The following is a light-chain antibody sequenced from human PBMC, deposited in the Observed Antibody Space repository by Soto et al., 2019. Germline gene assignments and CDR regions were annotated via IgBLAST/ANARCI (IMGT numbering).Light chain of an antibody. Sequence: QSVLTQPPSASGTPGQRATISCSGSSSNIGSNTVNWYQQLPGTAPKLLIYSNNQRPSGVPDRFSGSKSGTSASLAISGLQSEDEADYYCAAWDDSSYVFGIGTKVTVL. CDR1: SSNIGSNT. CDR3: AAWDDSSYV. J-gene: IGLJ1*01. V-gene: IGLV1-44*01. CDR2: SNN.